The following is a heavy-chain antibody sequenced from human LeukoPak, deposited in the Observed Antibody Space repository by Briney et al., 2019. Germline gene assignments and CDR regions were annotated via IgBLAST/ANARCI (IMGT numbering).Heavy chain of an antibody. CDR3: ARGRGSAWHFDW. V-gene: IGHV3-23*01. CDR1: GFTFSSHA. J-gene: IGHJ4*02. CDR2: ISATDSRT. Sequence: PGGSLRLSCAASGFTFSSHAMNWVRQAPGKGLEWVSGISATDSRTYYADSVKGRFTISRDDSINTLFLQLSSLRAEDTAVYYCARGRGSAWHFDWWGQGTLVTVSS. D-gene: IGHD3-16*01.